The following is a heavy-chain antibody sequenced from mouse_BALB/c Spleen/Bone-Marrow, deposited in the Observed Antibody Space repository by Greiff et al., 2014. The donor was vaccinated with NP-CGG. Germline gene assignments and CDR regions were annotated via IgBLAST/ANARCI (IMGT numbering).Heavy chain of an antibody. D-gene: IGHD1-1*01. CDR2: INPGSGGT. CDR3: AREIITSFAY. CDR1: GYAFTNYL. V-gene: IGHV1-54*01. J-gene: IGHJ3*01. Sequence: QVQLQQSGAELVRPGTSVKVSCKASGYAFTNYLIEWVKQRPGQGLEWIGVINPGSGGTNYNEKFKGKATLTADKSSSTAYMQLSSLTSDDSAVYSCAREIITSFAYWGQGTLVTVSA.